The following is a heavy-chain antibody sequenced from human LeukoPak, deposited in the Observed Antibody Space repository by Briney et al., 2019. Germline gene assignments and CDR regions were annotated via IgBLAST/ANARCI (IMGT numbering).Heavy chain of an antibody. CDR1: GGSFSGYY. V-gene: IGHV4-34*01. D-gene: IGHD2-15*01. Sequence: PSETLSLTCAVYGGSFSGYYWSWIRQPPGKGLEWIGEINHSGSTNYNPSLKSRVTISVDTSKNQFSLKLSSVTAADTAVYYCARVPYCSGGSCYSQGNWFDPWGQGTLVTVSS. J-gene: IGHJ5*02. CDR2: INHSGST. CDR3: ARVPYCSGGSCYSQGNWFDP.